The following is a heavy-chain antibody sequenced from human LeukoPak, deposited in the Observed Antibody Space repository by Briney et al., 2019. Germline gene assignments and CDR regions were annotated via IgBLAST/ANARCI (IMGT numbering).Heavy chain of an antibody. J-gene: IGHJ4*02. D-gene: IGHD5-18*01. CDR2: ISSDGSYK. Sequence: PGGSLRLSCAASGFPFRSYWMHWVRQAPGKGLEWVAVISSDGSYKYYADSVKGRFTISRDNSKNTLYLQMNSLIPEDTAVYYCARQYISGQWYFDYWGQGTLVTVSS. V-gene: IGHV3-30*03. CDR1: GFPFRSYW. CDR3: ARQYISGQWYFDY.